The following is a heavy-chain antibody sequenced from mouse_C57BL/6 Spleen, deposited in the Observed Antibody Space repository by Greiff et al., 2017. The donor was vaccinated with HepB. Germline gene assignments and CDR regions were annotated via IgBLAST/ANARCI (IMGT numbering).Heavy chain of an antibody. Sequence: EVKVVESGGGLVKPGGSLKLSCAASGFTFSSYAMSWVRQTPEKRLEWVATISDGGSYTYYPDNVKGRFTISRDNAKNNLYLQMSHLKSEDTAMYYCARVYDYAWFAYWGQGTLVTVSA. D-gene: IGHD2-4*01. CDR3: ARVYDYAWFAY. CDR1: GFTFSSYA. J-gene: IGHJ3*01. CDR2: ISDGGSYT. V-gene: IGHV5-4*03.